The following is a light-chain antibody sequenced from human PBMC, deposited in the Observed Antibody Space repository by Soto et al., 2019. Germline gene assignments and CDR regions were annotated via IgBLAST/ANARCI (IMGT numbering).Light chain of an antibody. CDR3: ATWDDSLSGVV. J-gene: IGLJ2*01. V-gene: IGLV1-47*02. CDR1: SSNIGSNY. Sequence: QSVLTQPPSASGTPGQRVTISCSGSSSNIGSNYVYWYQQLPGTAPKLLIYSTNQRPSGVPDRFSGYKSGTSASLASSGLRSEDEANYFCATWDDSLSGVVFGGGTKLTVL. CDR2: STN.